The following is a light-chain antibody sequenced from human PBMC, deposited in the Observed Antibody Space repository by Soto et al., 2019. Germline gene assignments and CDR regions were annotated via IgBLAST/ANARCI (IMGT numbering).Light chain of an antibody. CDR2: GAS. CDR3: HHYGDTPRT. J-gene: IGKJ1*01. V-gene: IGKV3-20*01. CDR1: QSVSSY. Sequence: EIVLTQSPGTLSLSPGERATLSCRASQSVSSYLAWYQQKPGQAPRLLMYGASSRATGIPDRFSGSGSGTDFSLNISRLEPEDFAVYYGHHYGDTPRTFGQGTKVEIK.